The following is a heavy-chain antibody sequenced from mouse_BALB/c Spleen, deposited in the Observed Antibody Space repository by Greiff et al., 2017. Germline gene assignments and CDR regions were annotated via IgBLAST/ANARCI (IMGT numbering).Heavy chain of an antibody. D-gene: IGHD1-2*01. CDR3: TNGYWFAY. Sequence: LQQPGSELVRPGASVKLSCKASGYTFTSYWMHWVKQRPGQGLEWIGNIYPGSGSTNYDEKFKSKATLTVDTSSSTAYMQLSSLTSEDSAVYYCTNGYWFAYWGQGTLVTVSA. CDR1: GYTFTSYW. J-gene: IGHJ3*01. CDR2: IYPGSGST. V-gene: IGHV1S22*01.